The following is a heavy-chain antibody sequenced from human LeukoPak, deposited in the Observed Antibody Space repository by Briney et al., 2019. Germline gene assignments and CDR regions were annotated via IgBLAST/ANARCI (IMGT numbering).Heavy chain of an antibody. CDR3: ARDHIRGGSSRTFDP. Sequence: GGSLRLSCAASGFSFSRYWMSWVRQAPGKGLEWVASIKQDGSEKHYVDSVKGRFTISRDNAKKSLYLQMNSLRAEDTAVYYCARDHIRGGSSRTFDPWGQGTLVTVSS. D-gene: IGHD6-6*01. J-gene: IGHJ5*02. V-gene: IGHV3-7*01. CDR2: IKQDGSEK. CDR1: GFSFSRYW.